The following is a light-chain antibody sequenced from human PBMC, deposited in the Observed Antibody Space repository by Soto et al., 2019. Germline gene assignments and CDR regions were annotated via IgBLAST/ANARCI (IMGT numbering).Light chain of an antibody. Sequence: QLVLTQPPSVSRAPGQRITLSCTGNTSNLGAGYDVHWYQQLPGAAPKLVIFGNRNRPSGVPERFSGSKSGTSASLAITGLQAEDEADYYCQAYDYILTASVFGGGTKLTVL. J-gene: IGLJ3*02. CDR1: TSNLGAGYD. CDR3: QAYDYILTASV. CDR2: GNR. V-gene: IGLV1-40*01.